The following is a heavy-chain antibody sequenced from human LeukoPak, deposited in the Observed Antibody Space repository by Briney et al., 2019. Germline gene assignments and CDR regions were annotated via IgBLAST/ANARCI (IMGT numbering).Heavy chain of an antibody. Sequence: PSGTLSLTCAVSGASISSSHWWSWVRQSPGKGLEWIGNTYHSDYTNYNPSLKSRATISVDKSRNQLSLKVSSVTAADTAMYYCARDSKSTADAFDIWGQGTMVTVSS. CDR3: ARDSKSTADAFDI. CDR1: GASISSSHW. D-gene: IGHD5/OR15-5a*01. J-gene: IGHJ3*02. V-gene: IGHV4-4*02. CDR2: TYHSDYT.